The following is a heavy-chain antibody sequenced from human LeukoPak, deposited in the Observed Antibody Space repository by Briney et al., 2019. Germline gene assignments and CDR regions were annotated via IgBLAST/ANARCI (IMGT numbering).Heavy chain of an antibody. CDR2: INHSGST. J-gene: IGHJ6*02. V-gene: IGHV4-34*01. Sequence: SETLSLTCAVYGGSFSGYYWSWIRQPPGKGLEWIGEINHSGSTNYNPSLKSRVTISVDTSKNQFSLKLSSVTAADTAVYYCARVPPGDVWGQGTTVTVSS. CDR3: ARVPPGDV. CDR1: GGSFSGYY.